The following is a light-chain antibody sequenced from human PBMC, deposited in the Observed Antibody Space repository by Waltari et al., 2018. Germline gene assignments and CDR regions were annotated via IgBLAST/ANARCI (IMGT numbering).Light chain of an antibody. V-gene: IGKV3D-15*01. CDR3: EQYNNWPPWT. CDR2: GAS. J-gene: IGKJ1*01. CDR1: QSVSSN. Sequence: EIVMTQSPATLSVSLEETATLSCRASQSVSSNLAWYQQKPGQAPRLLISGASTRATGIPARFSGSGSGTEFTLTISSLQSEDFAVYYCEQYNNWPPWTFGQGTKVEIK.